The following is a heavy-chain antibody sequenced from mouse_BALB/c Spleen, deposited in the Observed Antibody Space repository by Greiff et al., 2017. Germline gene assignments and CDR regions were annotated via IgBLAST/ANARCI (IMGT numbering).Heavy chain of an antibody. D-gene: IGHD2-4*01. CDR3: TRDGGLRQMDY. V-gene: IGHV5-6-4*01. CDR1: GFTFSSYT. J-gene: IGHJ4*01. Sequence: EVMLVESGGGLVKPGGSLKLSCAASGFTFSSYTMSWVRQTPEKRLEWVATISSGGSYTYYPDSVKGRFTISRDNAKNTLYLQMSSLKSEDTAMYYCTRDGGLRQMDYWGQGTSVTVSS. CDR2: ISSGGSYT.